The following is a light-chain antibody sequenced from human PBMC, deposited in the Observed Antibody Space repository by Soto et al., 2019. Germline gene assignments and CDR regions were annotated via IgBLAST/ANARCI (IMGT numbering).Light chain of an antibody. V-gene: IGKV3-15*01. J-gene: IGKJ1*01. Sequence: EIVMTHSPTTLSVSPGLGSNLSCRASQSVSTHLAWYQQIPGQAPRLLIYGTSTRAAGIPARLRGSGYGTDLTITISSMKHEDFETYYCQQLNSYTQTFGQGTKVDIK. CDR2: GTS. CDR3: QQLNSYTQT. CDR1: QSVSTH.